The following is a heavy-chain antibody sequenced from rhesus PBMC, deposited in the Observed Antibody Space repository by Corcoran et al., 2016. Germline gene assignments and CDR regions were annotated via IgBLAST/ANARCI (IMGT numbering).Heavy chain of an antibody. D-gene: IGHD2-2*01. J-gene: IGHJ4*01. V-gene: IGHV4S10*01. CDR3: AREAQLATFDY. Sequence: QVQLQESGPGLVKPSETLSLTCAVSGGSISVSYRLSGIRQPPGKGLECIGYIYGSSTSTNYNPALKSRVTISKDTSKNQFSLKLSSVTAADTAVYYCAREAQLATFDYWGQGVLVTVSS. CDR2: IYGSSTST. CDR1: GGSISVSYR.